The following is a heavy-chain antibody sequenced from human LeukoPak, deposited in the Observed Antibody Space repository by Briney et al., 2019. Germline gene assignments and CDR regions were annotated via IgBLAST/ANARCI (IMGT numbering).Heavy chain of an antibody. CDR1: GFSFSSYG. CDR2: ISGGGGST. D-gene: IGHD6-19*01. J-gene: IGHJ5*02. V-gene: IGHV3-23*01. Sequence: GGSLRLSCAASGFSFSSYGMSWVRQAPGKGLEWVSAISGGGGSTYYTDSMKGRFTISRDNSNNTLYLQMNSLRADDTAVYYCAKDALLRISGWLNWFDPWDQGTLVTVSS. CDR3: AKDALLRISGWLNWFDP.